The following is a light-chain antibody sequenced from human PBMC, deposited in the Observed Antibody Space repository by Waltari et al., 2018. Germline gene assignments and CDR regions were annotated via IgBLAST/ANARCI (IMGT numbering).Light chain of an antibody. J-gene: IGLJ3*02. CDR3: SAWDGSLNTWL. V-gene: IGLV10-54*04. Sequence: QAGLTQPPSVSKGLRQTATLTCSGNSKHVCDEGAYGRQQHQGHPPKVLSYSNTHRPSGVSERFSASRSGNTASLTSSGLQPEDEADYYCSAWDGSLNTWLFGGGTKLTVL. CDR1: SKHVCDEG. CDR2: SNT.